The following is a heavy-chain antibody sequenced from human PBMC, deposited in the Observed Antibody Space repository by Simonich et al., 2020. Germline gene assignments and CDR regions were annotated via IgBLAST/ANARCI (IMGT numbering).Heavy chain of an antibody. CDR3: ARDFRLQLVEIGTYYYYGMDV. V-gene: IGHV3-48*03. CDR2: ISSSGSTI. Sequence: EVQLVESGGGLVQPGGSLRLSCAASGFTFSSYEMNWVRQAPGKGLEWVSYISSSGSTIYYADSVKGRFTIARDNAKNSLYLTMNSLRAEDTAVYYCARDFRLQLVEIGTYYYYGMDVWGQGTTVTVSS. CDR1: GFTFSSYE. J-gene: IGHJ6*02. D-gene: IGHD6-6*01.